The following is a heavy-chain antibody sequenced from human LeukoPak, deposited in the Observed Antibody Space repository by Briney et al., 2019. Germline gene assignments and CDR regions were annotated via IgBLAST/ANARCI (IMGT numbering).Heavy chain of an antibody. CDR1: GGSISSYY. D-gene: IGHD1-26*01. J-gene: IGHJ4*02. Sequence: SETLSLTCTVSGGSISSYYWSWIRQPPGKGVEWIGYVYYSGSAHYNPSLKSRVTISVDTSKNQFSLKVSSVTAADTAIYYRAGGTYYYFDYWGQGTLVTVSS. V-gene: IGHV4-59*01. CDR3: AGGTYYYFDY. CDR2: VYYSGSA.